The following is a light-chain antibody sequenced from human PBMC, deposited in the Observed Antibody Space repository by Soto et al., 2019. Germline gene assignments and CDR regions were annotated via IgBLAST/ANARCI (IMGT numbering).Light chain of an antibody. V-gene: IGLV2-23*01. CDR1: SSDVGSYNL. Sequence: SALTQPASVSGSPGQSITISCTGTSSDVGSYNLVSWYQQHPGKAPKLMIYEGSKRPSGVSNRFSGSKSGNTASLTISGLQAEDVADYYCCSYAGSSTFVFGTGTKLTVL. CDR3: CSYAGSSTFV. CDR2: EGS. J-gene: IGLJ1*01.